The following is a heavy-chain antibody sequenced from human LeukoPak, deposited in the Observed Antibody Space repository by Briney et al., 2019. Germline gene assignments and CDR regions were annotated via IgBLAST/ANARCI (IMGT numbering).Heavy chain of an antibody. CDR2: ISTSSSTI. Sequence: GGSLRLSCAASGFTFNSYGMNWVRQAPGKGLEWISYISTSSSTIYYADSVKGRFSISRDNAELSVYLQMNSLRVEDTAFYYCARDPGLRYCSSSNCYFDSWGQGTLVTVSS. D-gene: IGHD2-2*01. V-gene: IGHV3-48*03. CDR3: ARDPGLRYCSSSNCYFDS. J-gene: IGHJ4*02. CDR1: GFTFNSYG.